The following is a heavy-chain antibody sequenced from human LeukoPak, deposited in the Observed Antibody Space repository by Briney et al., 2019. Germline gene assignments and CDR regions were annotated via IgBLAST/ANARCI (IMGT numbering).Heavy chain of an antibody. V-gene: IGHV4-61*02. D-gene: IGHD3-10*01. Sequence: SETLSLTCTVSGGSINSDTYYWSWIRQPAGKGLEWIGRIYTSGSTSYNPSLESRVTISVDTSNIQFSLKLSSVTAADTAVYYCAREVFYYADCWGQGTLVTVSS. CDR3: AREVFYYADC. CDR2: IYTSGST. J-gene: IGHJ4*02. CDR1: GGSINSDTYY.